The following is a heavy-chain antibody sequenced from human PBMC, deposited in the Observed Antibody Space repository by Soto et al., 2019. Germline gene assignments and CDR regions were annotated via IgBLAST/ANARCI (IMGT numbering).Heavy chain of an antibody. Sequence: SETLSLTCTVSGCSISSYYWSWIRQPPGKGLEWIGYIYYSGSTNYNPSLKSRVTISVDTSKNQFSLKLSSVTAADTAVYYCARHARITMVRGVIINDYYYMDVWGKGTTVTVSS. CDR1: GCSISSYY. J-gene: IGHJ6*03. V-gene: IGHV4-59*08. CDR2: IYYSGST. CDR3: ARHARITMVRGVIINDYYYMDV. D-gene: IGHD3-10*01.